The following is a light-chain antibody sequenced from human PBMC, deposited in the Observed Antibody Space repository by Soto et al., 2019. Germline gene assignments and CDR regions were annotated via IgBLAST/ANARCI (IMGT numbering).Light chain of an antibody. CDR3: SAHTSSRTFV. Sequence: QSVLTQPASVTGSPGQSITISCIGSSTDDGGYNYVSWYQQHPGKAPKLMISEVSKRPSGVSDRFSGSKSGNTASLTISRLQAEDEADYYCSAHTSSRTFVFGTGTKVTVL. CDR1: STDDGGYNY. V-gene: IGLV2-14*01. CDR2: EVS. J-gene: IGLJ1*01.